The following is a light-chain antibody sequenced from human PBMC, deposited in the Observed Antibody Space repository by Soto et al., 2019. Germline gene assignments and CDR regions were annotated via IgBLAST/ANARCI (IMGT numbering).Light chain of an antibody. Sequence: EIVMTQSPATLSVSPGERATLSCRASQSVSSNLAWYQQKPGQAPRLLIYGASTRATGIPARFSGSGSGTVCTLTLSSLQSEEFALYYSQRYNNWPPWTFGQCTKVEIK. V-gene: IGKV3-15*01. CDR3: QRYNNWPPWT. J-gene: IGKJ1*01. CDR1: QSVSSN. CDR2: GAS.